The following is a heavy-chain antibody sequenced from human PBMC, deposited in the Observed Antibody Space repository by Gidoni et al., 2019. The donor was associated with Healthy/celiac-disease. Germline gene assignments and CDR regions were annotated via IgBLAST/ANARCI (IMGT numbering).Heavy chain of an antibody. V-gene: IGHV4-39*01. CDR1: GGSISSSSYY. Sequence: QLQLQESGPGLVKPSETLSLTCTVSGGSISSSSYYWGWIRQAPGKGLAWIGSIYYSGSTYYNPSLKSRVTISVDTSKNQFSLKLSSVTAADTAVYYCASQLLRYFDWLLYGVWGQGTMVTVSS. CDR2: IYYSGST. D-gene: IGHD3-9*01. CDR3: ASQLLRYFDWLLYGV. J-gene: IGHJ3*01.